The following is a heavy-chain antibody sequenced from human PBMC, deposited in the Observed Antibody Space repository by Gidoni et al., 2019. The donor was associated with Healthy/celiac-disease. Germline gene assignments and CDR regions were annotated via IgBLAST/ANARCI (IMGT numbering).Heavy chain of an antibody. CDR3: AKVCSGGSCLDY. D-gene: IGHD2-15*01. Sequence: EVQLVVSGGGLVQPGRSLRLSCAASRFTFDDYAMHWVRQAPGKGLEWVSGISWNSGSIGYADSVKGRFTISRDNAKNSLYLQMNSLRAEDTALYYCAKVCSGGSCLDYWGQGTLVTVSS. V-gene: IGHV3-9*01. CDR2: ISWNSGSI. J-gene: IGHJ4*02. CDR1: RFTFDDYA.